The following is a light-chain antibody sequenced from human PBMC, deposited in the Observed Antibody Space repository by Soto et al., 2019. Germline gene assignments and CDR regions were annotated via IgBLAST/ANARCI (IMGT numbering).Light chain of an antibody. CDR3: TSYSSSDIFYV. Sequence: QSALTQPASVSGSPGQSITISCTGTSSDIGGYYYVSGYQHHPGKAPKLLIYQVTNRPSRASNRFSVTKSGNTASLTISGLQADDEADYYCTSYSSSDIFYVFGTGTKVTVL. V-gene: IGLV2-14*01. CDR2: QVT. CDR1: SSDIGGYYY. J-gene: IGLJ1*01.